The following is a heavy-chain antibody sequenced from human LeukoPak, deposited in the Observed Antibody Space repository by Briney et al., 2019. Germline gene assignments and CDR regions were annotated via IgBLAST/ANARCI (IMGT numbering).Heavy chain of an antibody. D-gene: IGHD1-26*01. Sequence: GASVKVSCKASGYAFTSYGISWVRQAPGQGLEWMGWISAYNGNTKYPQKLQGRVAMTTDTSTSTVYMELRSLRSDDTAVYYCARDDARIGTYNYYYYMDVWGEGTTVTVSS. J-gene: IGHJ6*03. V-gene: IGHV1-18*04. CDR3: ARDDARIGTYNYYYYMDV. CDR1: GYAFTSYG. CDR2: ISAYNGNT.